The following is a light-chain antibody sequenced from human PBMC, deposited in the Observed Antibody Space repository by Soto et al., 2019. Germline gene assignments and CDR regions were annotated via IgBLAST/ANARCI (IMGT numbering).Light chain of an antibody. Sequence: EIVLTQSPGTLSLSPGERATLYCRASQSVGSNYLAWYQQKPGQAPRVLIYGASSRATGIPDRFSGSGSGTDFTLTISRLEPEDFAVYYCQQYGSSPQTFGQGTKVDIK. J-gene: IGKJ1*01. CDR3: QQYGSSPQT. CDR2: GAS. CDR1: QSVGSNY. V-gene: IGKV3-20*01.